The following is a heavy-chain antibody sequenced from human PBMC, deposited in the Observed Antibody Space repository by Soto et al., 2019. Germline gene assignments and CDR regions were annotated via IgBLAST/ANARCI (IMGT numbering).Heavy chain of an antibody. CDR3: VKGGWLDF. CDR1: GFTFSTFE. V-gene: IGHV3-23*01. CDR2: ISDDSSRT. Sequence: EVQLLESGGGLVQPGGSLRLSCAASGFTFSTFEMSWVRQAPGRGLEWVSFISDDSSRTYYADAVKGRFTISRDNSKPTLYLQMTSLTAEDTAVYACVKGGWLDFWGQGTLVTVSS. D-gene: IGHD3-16*01. J-gene: IGHJ5*01.